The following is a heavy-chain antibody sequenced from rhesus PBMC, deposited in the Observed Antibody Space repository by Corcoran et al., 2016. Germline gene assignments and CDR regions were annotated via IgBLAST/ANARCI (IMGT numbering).Heavy chain of an antibody. D-gene: IGHD3-3*01. Sequence: QVQLQESGPGLVKPSETLSLTCASPVYPISMGYIRSWIRQPPGKGLEGIGYITYVGSTSYNPSHKSRVTIARDTSKKQFSLKLSSVTAADTAVYYCATPNLETWGQGVLVTVSS. J-gene: IGHJ4*01. CDR3: ATPNLET. V-gene: IGHV4-122*02. CDR1: VYPISMGYI. CDR2: ITYVGST.